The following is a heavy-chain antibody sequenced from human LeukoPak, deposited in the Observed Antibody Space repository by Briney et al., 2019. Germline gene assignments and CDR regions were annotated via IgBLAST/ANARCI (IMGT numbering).Heavy chain of an antibody. CDR3: ARGIVVPAAMPGWFDP. D-gene: IGHD2-2*01. CDR1: GGSISSSNW. J-gene: IGHJ5*02. V-gene: IGHV4-4*02. CDR2: IYHSGST. Sequence: PSETLSLTCAVSGGSISSSNWWSWVRPPPGKGLEWIGEIYHSGSTNYNPSLKSRVTISVDKSKNQFSLKLSSVTAADTAVYYCARGIVVPAAMPGWFDPWGQGTLVTVSS.